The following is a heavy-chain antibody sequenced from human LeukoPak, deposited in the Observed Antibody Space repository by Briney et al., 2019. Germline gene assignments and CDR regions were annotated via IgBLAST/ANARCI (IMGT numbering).Heavy chain of an antibody. D-gene: IGHD3-22*01. J-gene: IGHJ4*02. CDR3: ARESRDHYYDSSGEPFDY. CDR2: IYHSGNT. V-gene: IGHV4-4*02. CDR1: GGSISSSNW. Sequence: SETLSLTCAVSGGSISSSNWWSWVRQPPGKGLEWIGEIYHSGNTNYNPSLKSRVTISVDKSKNQFSLKLSSVTAADTAVYYCARESRDHYYDSSGEPFDYWGQGTLVTVSS.